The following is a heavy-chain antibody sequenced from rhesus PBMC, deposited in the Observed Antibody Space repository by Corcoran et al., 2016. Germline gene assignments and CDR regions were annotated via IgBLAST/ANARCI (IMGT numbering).Heavy chain of an antibody. D-gene: IGHD3-3*01. V-gene: IGHV4-65*02. CDR3: ARRYSSSWT. Sequence: QVQLQESGPGLVRPAETLSLTCGVSGDSISSVSWWTWIRQPPGKGLEWIGNVGGNSGTTYYNPSLKSRATISKDASQNQFSRKLTSVTAADTAVYFCARRYSSSWTWGQGVLVSVSS. CDR1: GDSISSVSW. J-gene: IGHJ4*01. CDR2: VGGNSGTT.